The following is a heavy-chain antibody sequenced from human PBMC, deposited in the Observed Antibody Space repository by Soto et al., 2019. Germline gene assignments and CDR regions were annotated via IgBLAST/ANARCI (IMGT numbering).Heavy chain of an antibody. CDR3: ARDRPYSSSSSVRFDP. D-gene: IGHD6-13*01. J-gene: IGHJ5*02. V-gene: IGHV1-18*04. CDR1: GYTFSTYG. Sequence: ASVKVSCKASGYTFSTYGISWVRQAPGQGLEWLGWIGCFNAYTINAEKFRGRVTMTIDKPASTAYMELRGLRSDDTAVYYCARDRPYSSSSSVRFDPWGQGTLVTVSS. CDR2: IGCFNAYT.